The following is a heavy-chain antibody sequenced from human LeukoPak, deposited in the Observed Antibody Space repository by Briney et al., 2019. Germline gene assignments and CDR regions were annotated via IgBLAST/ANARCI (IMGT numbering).Heavy chain of an antibody. CDR3: ARDPLTRPFDY. J-gene: IGHJ4*02. Sequence: GGSLRLSCAASGFTFSSYSMNWVRRAPGKGLEWVSSISSSSSYIYYADSVKGRFTISRDNAKNSLYLQMNSLRAEDTAVYYCARDPLTRPFDYWGQGTLVTVSS. CDR1: GFTFSSYS. V-gene: IGHV3-21*01. CDR2: ISSSSSYI.